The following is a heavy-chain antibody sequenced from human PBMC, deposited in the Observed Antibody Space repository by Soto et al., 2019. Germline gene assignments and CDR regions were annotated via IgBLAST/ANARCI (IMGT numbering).Heavy chain of an antibody. D-gene: IGHD3-16*02. V-gene: IGHV1-3*01. J-gene: IGHJ6*02. CDR2: INVDNGNT. CDR1: GYTFTTYA. Sequence: QIQLVQSGADVRKPGASVKVSCTASGYTFTTYAMHWVRQAPGQRPEWMGWINVDNGNTKYSQNFQGRVTITRDTSASTAYMELSGLTYGDTGVYFCARDGRYRYGSYSHYGMDVLGQGTTVIVSS. CDR3: ARDGRYRYGSYSHYGMDV.